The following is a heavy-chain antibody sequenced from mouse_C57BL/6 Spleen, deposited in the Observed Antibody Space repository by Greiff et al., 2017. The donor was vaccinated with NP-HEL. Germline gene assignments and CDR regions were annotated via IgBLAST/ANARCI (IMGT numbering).Heavy chain of an antibody. V-gene: IGHV1-81*01. Sequence: VQLVESGAELARPGASVKLSCKASGYTFTSYGISWVKQRTGQGLEWIGEIYPRSGNTYYNEKFKGKATLTADKSSSTAYMELRSLTSEDSAVYFCARSWDYEAYWGQGTLVTVSA. CDR1: GYTFTSYG. CDR3: ARSWDYEAY. J-gene: IGHJ3*01. CDR2: IYPRSGNT. D-gene: IGHD2-4*01.